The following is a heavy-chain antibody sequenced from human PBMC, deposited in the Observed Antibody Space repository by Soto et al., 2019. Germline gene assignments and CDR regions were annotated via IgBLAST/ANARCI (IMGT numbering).Heavy chain of an antibody. CDR1: GFTLNNYW. CDR2: ISHDGSDK. V-gene: IGHV3-7*01. D-gene: IGHD3-10*01. J-gene: IGHJ5*02. Sequence: PGGSLRLSCVASGFTLNNYWVTWVRQAPGKGLEWVANISHDGSDKYYVDSVKGRFTISRDNTKNSLYLQMNSLRAEDTAFYYCARDFGNPKGRLDPWGQGILVTVSS. CDR3: ARDFGNPKGRLDP.